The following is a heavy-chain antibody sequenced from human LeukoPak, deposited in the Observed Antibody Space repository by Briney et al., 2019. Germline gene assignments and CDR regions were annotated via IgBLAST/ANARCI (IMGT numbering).Heavy chain of an antibody. J-gene: IGHJ4*02. CDR2: ISGSGGST. D-gene: IGHD4-17*01. CDR1: GFTFSSYA. CDR3: AKQLRLRWLSPIDY. Sequence: GGSLRLSCAASGFTFSSYAMSWVRQAPGKGLEWVSAISGSGGSTYYADSVKGRFTISRDNSKNTLYLQMNSLRAEDTAVYYCAKQLRLRWLSPIDYWGQGTLVTVSS. V-gene: IGHV3-23*01.